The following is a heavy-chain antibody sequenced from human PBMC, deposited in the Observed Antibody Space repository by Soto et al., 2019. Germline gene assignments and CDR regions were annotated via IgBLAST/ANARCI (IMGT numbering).Heavy chain of an antibody. J-gene: IGHJ5*02. CDR2: IFYSGRT. V-gene: IGHV4-30-4*01. Sequence: QVQLQESGPGLVKPSQTLSLTCTVSGDSINSADYYWSWIRQPPGKGLEWIGHIFYSGRTFNNPSLESRLTISLDTSKNQFSLKLSSVTAADTAVYFWARDNGGDYGGYFWFDPWGQGTLVTVSS. D-gene: IGHD4-17*01. CDR1: GDSINSADYY. CDR3: ARDNGGDYGGYFWFDP.